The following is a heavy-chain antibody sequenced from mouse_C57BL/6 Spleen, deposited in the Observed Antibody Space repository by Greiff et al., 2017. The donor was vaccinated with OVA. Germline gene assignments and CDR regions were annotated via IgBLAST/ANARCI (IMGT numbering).Heavy chain of an antibody. Sequence: QVQLQQPGAELVKPGASVKMSCKASGYTFTSYWITWVKQRPGQGLEWIGDIYPGSGSTNYNEKFKSKATLTVDTSSSTAYMQLSSLTSEDSAVYYCARGHYYGSSYVRGYFDYWGQGTTLTVSS. CDR2: IYPGSGST. J-gene: IGHJ2*01. D-gene: IGHD1-1*01. CDR1: GYTFTSYW. V-gene: IGHV1-55*01. CDR3: ARGHYYGSSYVRGYFDY.